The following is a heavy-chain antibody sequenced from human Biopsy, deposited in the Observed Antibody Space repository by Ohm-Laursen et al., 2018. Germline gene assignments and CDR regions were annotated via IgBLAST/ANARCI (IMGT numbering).Heavy chain of an antibody. V-gene: IGHV4-4*07. CDR3: ARGTGRYYVYGAFDI. Sequence: SEILSLTCTVSGDSINNYYWSWIRQPAGKGLEWIGRIYTSGSPNYNLSLESRVTMPVDTSKNQFSLNLRSVTAADTAVYYCARGTGRYYVYGAFDIWGQGTVVTVSS. CDR1: GDSINNYY. CDR2: IYTSGSP. J-gene: IGHJ3*02. D-gene: IGHD1-26*01.